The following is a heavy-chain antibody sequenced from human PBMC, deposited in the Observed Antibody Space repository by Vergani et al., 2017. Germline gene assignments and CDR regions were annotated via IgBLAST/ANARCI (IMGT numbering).Heavy chain of an antibody. Sequence: EVQLLESGGGLVQPGGSLRLTCAASEFTFSNYAMNWVRQAPGKGLEWVSGISRSGVSAYYTDSVKGRFTISRDNSKNMLFLQMNNLRTEDTAIYYCAKQYFVSGNYLFDYWGQGTLVTVSS. J-gene: IGHJ4*02. CDR3: AKQYFVSGNYLFDY. CDR1: EFTFSNYA. CDR2: ISRSGVSA. D-gene: IGHD3-10*01. V-gene: IGHV3-23*01.